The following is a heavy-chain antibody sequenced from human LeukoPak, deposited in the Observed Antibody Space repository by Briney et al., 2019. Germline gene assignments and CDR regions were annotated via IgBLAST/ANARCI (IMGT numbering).Heavy chain of an antibody. J-gene: IGHJ6*02. D-gene: IGHD3-10*01. V-gene: IGHV3-23*01. CDR2: ISGSGGDT. CDR1: GFTFSTYP. CDR3: AKDLFSGSYSFYFYGLDL. Sequence: GGSLRLSCAASGFTFSTYPMNWVRQAPGQGLEWASAISGSGGDTYYADSVKGRFTISRDNSKNTVYLQMNSLRAEDTAVYYCAKDLFSGSYSFYFYGLDLWGLGTTVTVSS.